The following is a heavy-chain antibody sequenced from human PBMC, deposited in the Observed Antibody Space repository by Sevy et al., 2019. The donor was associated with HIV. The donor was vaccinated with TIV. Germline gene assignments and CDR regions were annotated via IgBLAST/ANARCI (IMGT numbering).Heavy chain of an antibody. D-gene: IGHD3-10*01. J-gene: IGHJ5*02. CDR1: GFTFSSYA. CDR3: AKSPPYGSGSYPNWFDP. Sequence: GGSLRLSCAASGFTFSSYAMSWVRQAPGKGLEWVSAIGGSGGSTYYADSVEGRFTISRDNSKNTLCLRMNSLRAEDTAVYYCAKSPPYGSGSYPNWFDPWGQGTLVTVSS. V-gene: IGHV3-23*01. CDR2: IGGSGGST.